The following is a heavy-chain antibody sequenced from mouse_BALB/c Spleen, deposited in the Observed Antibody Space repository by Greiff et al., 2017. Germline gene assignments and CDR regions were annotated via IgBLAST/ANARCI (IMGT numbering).Heavy chain of an antibody. D-gene: IGHD2-1*01. Sequence: VQLQQSGAELVKPGASVKLSCKASGYTFTSYYMYWVKQRPGQGLEWIGEINPSNGGTNFNEKFKSKATLTVDKSSSTAYMQLSSLTSEDSAVYYCAREDYGNYFDYWGQGTTLTVSS. CDR3: AREDYGNYFDY. CDR2: INPSNGGT. V-gene: IGHV1S81*02. CDR1: GYTFTSYY. J-gene: IGHJ2*01.